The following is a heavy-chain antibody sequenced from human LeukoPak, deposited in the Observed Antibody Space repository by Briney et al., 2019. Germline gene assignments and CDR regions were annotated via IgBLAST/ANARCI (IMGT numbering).Heavy chain of an antibody. CDR1: GCSISSYY. CDR3: ARRTGYYDGFDY. Sequence: PSETLSLTCSVSGCSISSYYWSWVRQTPGKGLEWIGYIYYGGSTNYKPSLKSRVTISVDTPKNQFSLKLSSVTAADTAVYYCARRTGYYDGFDYWGQGTLVTVSS. CDR2: IYYGGST. V-gene: IGHV4-59*01. J-gene: IGHJ4*02. D-gene: IGHD3/OR15-3a*01.